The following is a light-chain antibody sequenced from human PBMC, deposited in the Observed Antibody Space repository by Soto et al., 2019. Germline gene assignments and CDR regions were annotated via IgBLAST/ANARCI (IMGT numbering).Light chain of an antibody. V-gene: IGKV1-27*01. Sequence: DIAMTQSPSSLSASVEDRVTITCRASQGISTYLAWYQQIPGKVPNLLISAASTLQSGVPSRFSGSGYGTQFTLTISSVQPEDVASYYWQKSTNLPAFGGGTKVEIK. CDR3: QKSTNLPA. CDR2: AAS. CDR1: QGISTY. J-gene: IGKJ4*02.